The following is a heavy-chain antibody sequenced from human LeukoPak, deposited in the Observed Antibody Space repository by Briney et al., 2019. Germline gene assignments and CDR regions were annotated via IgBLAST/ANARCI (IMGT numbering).Heavy chain of an antibody. J-gene: IGHJ5*02. V-gene: IGHV3-11*01. Sequence: GGSLRLSCAASGFTFSDYYMSWIRQAPGKGLEWVSYISSSGSTIYYADSVKGRFTISRDNAKNSLYLQMNSLRAEDTAVYYCARTVDSSSSYWFDPWGQGTLVTVSS. D-gene: IGHD6-6*01. CDR2: ISSSGSTI. CDR3: ARTVDSSSSYWFDP. CDR1: GFTFSDYY.